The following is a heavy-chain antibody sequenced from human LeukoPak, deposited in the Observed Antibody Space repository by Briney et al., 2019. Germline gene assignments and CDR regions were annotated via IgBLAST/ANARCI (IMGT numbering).Heavy chain of an antibody. D-gene: IGHD3-10*01. V-gene: IGHV3-30*18. J-gene: IGHJ5*02. Sequence: HPGGSLRLSCAASGFTFSSYGMHWVRQAPGKGLEWVAVISYDGSNKYYTDSVKGRFTISRDNSKNTLYLQMNSLRAEDTAVYYCAKAEDGSGALGFDPWGQGTLVTVSS. CDR3: AKAEDGSGALGFDP. CDR2: ISYDGSNK. CDR1: GFTFSSYG.